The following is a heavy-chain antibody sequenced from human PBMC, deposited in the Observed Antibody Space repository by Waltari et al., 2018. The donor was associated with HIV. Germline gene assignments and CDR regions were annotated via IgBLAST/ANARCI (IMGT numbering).Heavy chain of an antibody. J-gene: IGHJ3*01. CDR2: SDQSGTA. V-gene: IGHV4-4*02. D-gene: IGHD2-8*01. CDR3: ARDWSGPRTYYGFDV. Sequence: QVHLQASGPRLVKPSGTLSLPCAVSGDAVSGDSDNMHKWWSWIRQTPGKGLEWIGESDQSGTANYTPSLVSRVTISLDKSKNQVSLKLTSLTAADTAIYFCARDWSGPRTYYGFDVWGQGTKVSVSS. CDR1: GDSDNMHKW.